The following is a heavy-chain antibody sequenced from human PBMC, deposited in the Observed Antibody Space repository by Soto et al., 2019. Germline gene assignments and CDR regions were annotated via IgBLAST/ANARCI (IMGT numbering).Heavy chain of an antibody. Sequence: GESLKLSCKGSGYSFSSYWIGWVRQMPGKGLERMGIIYPGDSDTRYSPSFQGQVTISADRSITTTYLQWSSLKASDTAIYYCARLFDTSGWFDYWGQGTLVTVSS. CDR1: GYSFSSYW. J-gene: IGHJ5*01. D-gene: IGHD6-19*01. V-gene: IGHV5-51*01. CDR3: ARLFDTSGWFDY. CDR2: IYPGDSDT.